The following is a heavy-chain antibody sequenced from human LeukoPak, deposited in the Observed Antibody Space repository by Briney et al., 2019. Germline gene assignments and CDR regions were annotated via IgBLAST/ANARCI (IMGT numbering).Heavy chain of an antibody. CDR1: GFTFSNYA. CDR2: FSYSGGST. CDR3: ARDRAASGGLFQY. J-gene: IGHJ1*01. V-gene: IGHV3-23*01. Sequence: GGSLRLSCAASGFTFSNYAMSWVRQAPGKGLEWVSTFSYSGGSTYYTDSVKGRFTISRDNSNNPLYLQMNSLRPEDTAIYYCARDRAASGGLFQYWGQGALVTVSS. D-gene: IGHD6-25*01.